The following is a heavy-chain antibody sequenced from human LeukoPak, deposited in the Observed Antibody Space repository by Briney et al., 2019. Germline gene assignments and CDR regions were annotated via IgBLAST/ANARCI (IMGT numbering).Heavy chain of an antibody. CDR2: INSKTDGGTT. J-gene: IGHJ3*02. Sequence: GGPLRLPCAASGFPHSNAWMSGPPQAPGKAAEWVGRINSKTDGGTTDYAAPVKGRFTISRDDSKNTLYLQMNSLKAEDTAVYYCTTTVVIAPSYAFDIWGQGTMVTVSS. V-gene: IGHV3-15*01. D-gene: IGHD2-21*01. CDR3: TTTVVIAPSYAFDI. CDR1: GFPHSNAW.